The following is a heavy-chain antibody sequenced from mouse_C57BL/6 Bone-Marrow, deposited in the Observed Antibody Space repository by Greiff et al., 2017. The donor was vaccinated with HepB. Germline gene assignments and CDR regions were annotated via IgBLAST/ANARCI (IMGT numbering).Heavy chain of an antibody. V-gene: IGHV1-50*01. J-gene: IGHJ3*01. CDR2: IDPSDSYT. Sequence: QVHVKQPGAELVKPGASVKLSCKASGYTFTSYWMQWVKQRPGQGLEWIGEIDPSDSYTNYNQKFKGKATLTVDTSSSTAYMQLSSLTSEDSAVYYCARGDYGNYWFAYWGQGTLVTVSA. CDR3: ARGDYGNYWFAY. CDR1: GYTFTSYW. D-gene: IGHD2-1*01.